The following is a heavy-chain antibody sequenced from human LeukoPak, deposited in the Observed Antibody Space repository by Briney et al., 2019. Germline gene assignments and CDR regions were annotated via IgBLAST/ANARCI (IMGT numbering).Heavy chain of an antibody. CDR2: IYYSGST. CDR3: ARVRGGYYMGVFDY. V-gene: IGHV4-39*07. CDR1: GGSISSSSYY. D-gene: IGHD1-26*01. Sequence: SETLSLTCTVSGGSISSSSYYWGWIRQPPGKGLEWIGSIYYSGSTYYNPSLKSRVTISVDTSKNQFSLKLSSVTAADTAVYHCARVRGGYYMGVFDYWGQGTLVTVSS. J-gene: IGHJ4*02.